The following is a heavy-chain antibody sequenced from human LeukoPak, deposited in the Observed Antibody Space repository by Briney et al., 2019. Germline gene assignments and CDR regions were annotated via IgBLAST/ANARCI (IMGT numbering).Heavy chain of an antibody. CDR3: ARGQGYSGYDLGYFDY. J-gene: IGHJ4*02. CDR2: INWNGGDT. V-gene: IGHV3-20*04. CDR1: GFTFDDHG. Sequence: GGSLRLSCAASGFTFDDHGMSWVRQAPGKGLEWVSSINWNGGDTHYTDSVKGRFTISRDNAKNSLYLKMNSLRVEDTALYYCARGQGYSGYDLGYFDYWGQGTLVTVSS. D-gene: IGHD5-12*01.